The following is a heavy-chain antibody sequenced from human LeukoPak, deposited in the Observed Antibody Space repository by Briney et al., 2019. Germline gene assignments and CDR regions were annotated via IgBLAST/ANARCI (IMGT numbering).Heavy chain of an antibody. CDR1: GYSISSGYY. Sequence: SETLSLTCTVSGYSISSGYYWGWIRQPPGKGLEWIGNIYHSGSTYYNPSLKSRGTISIDTSKNQFSLKLSSVTAADTAVYYCARAYSSAWYWNWFDPWGQGTLVTVSS. CDR3: ARAYSSAWYWNWFDP. J-gene: IGHJ5*02. V-gene: IGHV4-38-2*02. D-gene: IGHD6-19*01. CDR2: IYHSGST.